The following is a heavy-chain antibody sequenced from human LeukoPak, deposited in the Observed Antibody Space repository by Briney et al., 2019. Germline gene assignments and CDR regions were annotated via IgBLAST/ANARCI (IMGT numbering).Heavy chain of an antibody. CDR2: ISTDGYTT. D-gene: IGHD2-15*01. V-gene: IGHV3-74*01. J-gene: IGHJ4*02. Sequence: HTGGSLRLSCAASGLAFSAYKMHWVRQAPRKGLVWVSRISTDGYTTDYADFVQGRFTASRDNTKNTWSLEMNSLRAEDTAVYYCVVGGSPGYWGQGTLVTVPS. CDR3: VVGGSPGY. CDR1: GLAFSAYK.